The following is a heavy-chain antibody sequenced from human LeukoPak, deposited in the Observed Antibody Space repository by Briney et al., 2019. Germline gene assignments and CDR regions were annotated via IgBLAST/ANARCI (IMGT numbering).Heavy chain of an antibody. D-gene: IGHD3-22*01. CDR1: GFTFSTYS. J-gene: IGHJ4*02. CDR3: ARDSDYYDSSGYGDY. Sequence: GGSLRLSCAASGFTFSTYSMNWVRQAPGKGLEWVSSITSPVGRMYYADSLKGRITISRDNARSTLYLQMNSLRAEDTAVYYCARDSDYYDSSGYGDYWGQGTLVTVSS. CDR2: ITSPVGRM. V-gene: IGHV3-21*01.